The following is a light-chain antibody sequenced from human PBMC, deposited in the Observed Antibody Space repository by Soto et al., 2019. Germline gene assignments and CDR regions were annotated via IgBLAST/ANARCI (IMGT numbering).Light chain of an antibody. CDR2: YDD. Sequence: QSVLTQPPSVSEAPRQRVTISCSGSSSNIGNNAVNWYQQPPGKAPKLLIYYDDLLPSGVSDRFSGSKSGTSASLAISGLQSEDEADYYCAAWDDSLNGVVFGGGTQLTVL. V-gene: IGLV1-36*01. CDR3: AAWDDSLNGVV. J-gene: IGLJ2*01. CDR1: SSNIGNNA.